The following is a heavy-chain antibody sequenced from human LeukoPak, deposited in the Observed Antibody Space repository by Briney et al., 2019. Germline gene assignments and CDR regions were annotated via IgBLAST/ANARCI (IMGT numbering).Heavy chain of an antibody. J-gene: IGHJ3*02. CDR3: ARDASVDTIFGVADAFDM. Sequence: ASMKVSCKASGGSFSSSAISWVRQVPGQGLEWLGGIMPLFGTTNYAQKFQGRVTVTTDKSTCTAYMEMSSLRSEHTAVYYCARDASVDTIFGVADAFDMWGPGTMVIVSS. CDR2: IMPLFGTT. V-gene: IGHV1-69*05. D-gene: IGHD3-3*01. CDR1: GGSFSSSA.